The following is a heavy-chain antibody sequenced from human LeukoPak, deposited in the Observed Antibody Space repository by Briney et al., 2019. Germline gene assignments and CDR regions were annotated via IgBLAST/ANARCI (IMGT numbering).Heavy chain of an antibody. CDR3: AKASLRYFDWLFDY. Sequence: GGSLRLSCAASGFTFSSYAMIWVRQAPGKGLEWVSAISGSGGSTYYADSVKGRFTISRDNSKNTLYLQMNSLRAEDTAVYYCAKASLRYFDWLFDYWGQGTLVTVSS. CDR2: ISGSGGST. CDR1: GFTFSSYA. J-gene: IGHJ4*02. V-gene: IGHV3-23*01. D-gene: IGHD3-9*01.